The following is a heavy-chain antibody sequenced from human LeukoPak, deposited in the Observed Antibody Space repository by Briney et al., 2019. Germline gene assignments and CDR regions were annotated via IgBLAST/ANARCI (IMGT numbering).Heavy chain of an antibody. CDR3: ARVNYYDSSGYYYESSFDY. CDR2: INVGNGNT. D-gene: IGHD3-22*01. Sequence: ASVKVSCKASGYTFTSYAMHWVRQASGQRLEWMGWINVGNGNTKYSQKFQGRVTITRDTSASTAYMELSSLRSEDTAVYYCARVNYYDSSGYYYESSFDYWGQGTLVTVSS. J-gene: IGHJ4*02. CDR1: GYTFTSYA. V-gene: IGHV1-3*01.